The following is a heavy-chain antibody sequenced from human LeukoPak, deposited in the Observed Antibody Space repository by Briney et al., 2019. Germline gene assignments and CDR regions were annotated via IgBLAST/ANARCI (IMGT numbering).Heavy chain of an antibody. CDR2: ISASGGTT. CDR1: GFTFNNFA. J-gene: IGHJ6*04. Sequence: GGSLRLSCAASGFTFNNFAMSWVRQAPGKGLEWVSSISASGGTTYYTGSVKGRFTISRDNSKDTLYLQMNSLRAEDTAVYYCAELGITMIGGVWGKGTTVTISS. CDR3: AELGITMIGGV. V-gene: IGHV3-23*01. D-gene: IGHD3-10*02.